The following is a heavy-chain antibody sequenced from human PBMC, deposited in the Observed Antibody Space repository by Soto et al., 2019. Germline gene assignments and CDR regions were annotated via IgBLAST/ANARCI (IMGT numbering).Heavy chain of an antibody. CDR1: GGSFSGYY. Sequence: SETLSLTCAVYGGSFSGYYWSWIRQPPGKGLEWIGEINHSGSTNYNPSLKSRVTISVDTSKNQFSLKLSSVTAADTAVYYCARGQKQYSSSSYWFDPWGQGTLVTVSS. D-gene: IGHD6-6*01. J-gene: IGHJ5*02. CDR2: INHSGST. CDR3: ARGQKQYSSSSYWFDP. V-gene: IGHV4-34*01.